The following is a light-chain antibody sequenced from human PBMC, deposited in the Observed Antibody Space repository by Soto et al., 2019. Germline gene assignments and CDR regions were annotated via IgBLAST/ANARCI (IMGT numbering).Light chain of an antibody. CDR2: GAS. CDR1: QSVRTT. CDR3: QQSYSTPPT. V-gene: IGKV3-15*01. J-gene: IGKJ2*01. Sequence: EIVMRQSPATLSVSPGQRATLSCRASQSVRTTVAWYHQRPGQAPRLLIYGASTRATGVPDRFSGGGSGTDFTLTVTSLQSEDFGIYFCQQSYSTPPTFGQGTTLEIK.